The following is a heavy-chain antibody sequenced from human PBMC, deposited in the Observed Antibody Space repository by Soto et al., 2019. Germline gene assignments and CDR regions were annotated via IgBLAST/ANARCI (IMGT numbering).Heavy chain of an antibody. Sequence: GGSLRLSCAASGFTFTRYSMNWVRQAPGKGLEWVSSISSTTNYIYYGDSMKGRFTISRDNAKNSLYLEMNSLRAEDAAVYYCARDQTMPGPTTVDYWGQGTLVTVSS. CDR3: ARDQTMPGPTTVDY. D-gene: IGHD1-1*01. CDR1: GFTFTRYS. J-gene: IGHJ4*02. V-gene: IGHV3-21*06. CDR2: ISSTTNYI.